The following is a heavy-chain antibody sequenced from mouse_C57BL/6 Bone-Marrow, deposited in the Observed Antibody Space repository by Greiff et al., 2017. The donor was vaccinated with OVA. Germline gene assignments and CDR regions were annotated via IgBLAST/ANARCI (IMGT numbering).Heavy chain of an antibody. CDR1: AYPFTSSW. D-gene: IGHD1-1*01. Sequence: QVQLQQPGPELVMPGASVKLSCKASAYPFTSSWMPWVKQRLGQGLVWIGEIDPSDSYPTYNQKFKGKSTLPVDKSSSTAYMQLSSLTSEDSAVYYGARENYGSSYDYAMDYWGQGTSVTVSS. V-gene: IGHV1-69*01. J-gene: IGHJ4*01. CDR3: ARENYGSSYDYAMDY. CDR2: IDPSDSYP.